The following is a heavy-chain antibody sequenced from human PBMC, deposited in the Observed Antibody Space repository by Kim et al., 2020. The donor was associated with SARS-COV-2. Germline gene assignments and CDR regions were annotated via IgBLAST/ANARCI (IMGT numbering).Heavy chain of an antibody. CDR1: GFTFSSYS. CDR3: ARDQGYGSGSYYFDY. CDR2: ISSSGSYI. V-gene: IGHV3-21*01. Sequence: GGSLRLSCAASGFTFSSYSVNWVRQAPGKGLEWVSSISSSGSYIYYADSVKGRFTISRDNAKNSLYLQMNSLRAEDTAVYYCARDQGYGSGSYYFDYWGQGTLVTVSS. D-gene: IGHD3-10*01. J-gene: IGHJ4*02.